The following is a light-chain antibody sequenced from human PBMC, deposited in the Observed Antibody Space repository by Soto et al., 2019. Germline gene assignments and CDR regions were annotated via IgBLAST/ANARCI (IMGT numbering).Light chain of an antibody. V-gene: IGKV1-5*01. CDR2: DAS. Sequence: DIQMTQSPSTLSGSVGDRVTITCRASQTISSWLAWYQQKPGKAPKLLIYDASSLQSGVPSRFTGRGSGTEFTLTISSLQPDDFATYYCQHYNSYSEAFGQGTKVDNK. J-gene: IGKJ1*01. CDR3: QHYNSYSEA. CDR1: QTISSW.